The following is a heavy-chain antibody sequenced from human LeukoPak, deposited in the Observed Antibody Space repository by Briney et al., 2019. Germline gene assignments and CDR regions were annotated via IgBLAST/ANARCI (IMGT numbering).Heavy chain of an antibody. Sequence: GASVKVSCKASGYTFTSYYMHWVRQAPGQGLEWMGIINPSGGSTSYAQKFQGRVTITRDTSASTAYMELSSLRSEDTAVYYCARAGMAIAVPRLWGQGTLVTVSS. V-gene: IGHV1-46*01. D-gene: IGHD6-19*01. CDR3: ARAGMAIAVPRL. J-gene: IGHJ4*02. CDR1: GYTFTSYY. CDR2: INPSGGST.